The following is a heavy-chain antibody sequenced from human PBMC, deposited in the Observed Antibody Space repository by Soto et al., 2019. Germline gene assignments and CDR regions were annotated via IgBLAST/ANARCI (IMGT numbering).Heavy chain of an antibody. D-gene: IGHD6-13*01. CDR2: IKQDGSEK. CDR3: ASSGYSINWYSFDY. J-gene: IGHJ4*02. Sequence: ESGGGLVQPGGSLRLSCAASGFTFSSYWMSWVRQAPGKGLEWVANIKQDGSEKYYVDSVTGRFTISRDNAKNSLYLQMNSLRAEDTAVYYCASSGYSINWYSFDYWGQGTLVTVSS. V-gene: IGHV3-7*03. CDR1: GFTFSSYW.